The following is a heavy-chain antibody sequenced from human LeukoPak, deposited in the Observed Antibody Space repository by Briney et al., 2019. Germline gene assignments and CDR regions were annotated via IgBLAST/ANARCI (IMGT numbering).Heavy chain of an antibody. CDR2: IDPSDSYT. J-gene: IGHJ3*02. V-gene: IGHV5-10-1*01. CDR1: GYSFTSYW. Sequence: GGSLRISCKGSGYSFTSYWISWVRQMPGKGLEWMGRIDPSDSYTNYSPSFQGHVTISADKSISTAYLQWSSLKASDTAMYYCARLNGYVDTAMLGAFDIWGQGTMVTVSS. D-gene: IGHD5-18*01. CDR3: ARLNGYVDTAMLGAFDI.